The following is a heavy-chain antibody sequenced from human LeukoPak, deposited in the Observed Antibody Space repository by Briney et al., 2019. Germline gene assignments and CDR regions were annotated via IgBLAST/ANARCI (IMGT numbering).Heavy chain of an antibody. J-gene: IGHJ4*02. Sequence: GESLKISCKGSGYSFTSYWIGWVRQMPGKGLEWMGIIYPGDSDTRHSPSFQGQVTISADKSISTAYLQWSSLKASDTAMYYCARQYYDFWSGYYLDYWGQGTLVTVSS. CDR3: ARQYYDFWSGYYLDY. V-gene: IGHV5-51*01. CDR2: IYPGDSDT. CDR1: GYSFTSYW. D-gene: IGHD3-3*01.